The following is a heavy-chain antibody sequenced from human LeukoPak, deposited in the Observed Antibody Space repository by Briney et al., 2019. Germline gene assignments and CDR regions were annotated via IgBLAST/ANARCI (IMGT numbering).Heavy chain of an antibody. CDR3: ARQTRYYYDSSGYSRYFDY. Sequence: SETLSLTCTVSGGSISSYYWSWIRQPAGKGLEWIGSIYYSGSTYYNPSLKSRVTISVDTSKNQFSLKLSSVTAADTAVYYCARQTRYYYDSSGYSRYFDYWGQGTLVTVSS. V-gene: IGHV4-59*05. CDR1: GGSISSYY. D-gene: IGHD3-22*01. J-gene: IGHJ4*02. CDR2: IYYSGST.